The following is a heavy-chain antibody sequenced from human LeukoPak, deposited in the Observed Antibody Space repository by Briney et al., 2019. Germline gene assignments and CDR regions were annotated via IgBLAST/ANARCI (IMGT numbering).Heavy chain of an antibody. V-gene: IGHV3-23*01. D-gene: IGHD1-1*01. CDR1: GFTFSNYA. J-gene: IGHJ4*02. Sequence: GGSLRLPCAASGFTFSNYAISWVRQAPGKGLEWVSGISGSGDDTYYADSVKGRFTISRDNSKNTLYLQMNSLSAEDTAVYYCAKNWLRSTAFILSNYWGQGTLVTVSS. CDR2: ISGSGDDT. CDR3: AKNWLRSTAFILSNY.